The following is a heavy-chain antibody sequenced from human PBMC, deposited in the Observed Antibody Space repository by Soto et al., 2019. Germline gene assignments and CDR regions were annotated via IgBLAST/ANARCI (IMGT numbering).Heavy chain of an antibody. J-gene: IGHJ4*02. CDR1: GFTFISYV. CDR2: IGVGGGDR. Sequence: EVQLLESGGGLVQPGGSLRRSCAASGFTFISYVMRWVRRAPGNGVEWVSNIGVGGGDRYYPVSVKGRFTIARDNSWDTLSLEMNSMRDENTALYYCARVRLGELVWRQGTLVTVS. V-gene: IGHV3-23*01. CDR3: ARVRLGELV. D-gene: IGHD3-16*01.